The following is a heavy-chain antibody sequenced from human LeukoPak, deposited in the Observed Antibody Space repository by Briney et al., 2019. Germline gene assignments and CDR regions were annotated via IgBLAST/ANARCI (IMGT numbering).Heavy chain of an antibody. Sequence: GGSLRLSCAVSGFTVSNNYMNWVRQAPGKGLEWVSIIYSGGRTYYADSAKGRFTISKDNSKNTLYMRMSSLRAEDTAVYYCAKRRYDSSGHFDSWGQGTLVTVSS. CDR3: AKRRYDSSGHFDS. V-gene: IGHV3-53*01. D-gene: IGHD3-22*01. CDR1: GFTVSNNY. J-gene: IGHJ4*02. CDR2: IYSGGRT.